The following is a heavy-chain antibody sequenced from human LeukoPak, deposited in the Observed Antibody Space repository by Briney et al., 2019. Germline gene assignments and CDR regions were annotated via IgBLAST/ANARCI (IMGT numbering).Heavy chain of an antibody. CDR2: ISSSSTI. D-gene: IGHD3-9*01. CDR3: ARDRYYDILTGYSIDY. Sequence: GGSLRLSCAASGFTFSSYSMNWVRQAPGKGLEWVSYISSSSTIYYADSVKGRFTISRDNAKDSLYLQMNSLRAEDTAVYYCARDRYYDILTGYSIDYWGQGTLVTVSS. V-gene: IGHV3-48*04. J-gene: IGHJ4*02. CDR1: GFTFSSYS.